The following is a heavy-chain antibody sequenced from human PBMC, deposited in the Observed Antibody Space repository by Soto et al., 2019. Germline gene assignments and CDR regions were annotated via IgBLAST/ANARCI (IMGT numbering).Heavy chain of an antibody. J-gene: IGHJ6*02. Sequence: VASVKVSCKASGYTFTDFYMHWVRQAPGQGLEWMGWINPNSGGVNYAQKFQGWVTMTRDTSISTAYMDLSGLTSEDTAVYYCARGNGCSSTSCYLYYGMDVWGQGTTVTVSS. V-gene: IGHV1-2*04. CDR3: ARGNGCSSTSCYLYYGMDV. CDR1: GYTFTDFY. D-gene: IGHD2-2*01. CDR2: INPNSGGV.